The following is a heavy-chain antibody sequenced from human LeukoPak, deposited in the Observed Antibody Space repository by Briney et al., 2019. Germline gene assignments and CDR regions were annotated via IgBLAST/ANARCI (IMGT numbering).Heavy chain of an antibody. D-gene: IGHD2-21*01. CDR2: IKSKADGGTA. CDR3: TTAYSPDAFDV. Sequence: GGSLRLSCATSGFTFTIAWMSWVRQAPRKGLEWVGRIKSKADGGTADYAAPVKNRFIISRDDSKNTLSLQMNSLITEDTAVYYCTTAYSPDAFDVWGQGTMVTVSS. CDR1: GFTFTIAW. V-gene: IGHV3-15*01. J-gene: IGHJ3*01.